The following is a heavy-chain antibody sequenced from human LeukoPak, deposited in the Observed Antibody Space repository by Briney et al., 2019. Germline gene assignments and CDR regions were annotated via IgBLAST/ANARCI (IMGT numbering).Heavy chain of an antibody. CDR2: INPNSGGT. CDR3: ARARIAVAGTLDYFDY. CDR1: GYTFTGYY. J-gene: IGHJ4*02. V-gene: IGHV1-2*02. D-gene: IGHD6-19*01. Sequence: ASVKVSCTASGYTFTGYYMHWVRQAPGQGLEWMGWINPNSGGTNYAQKLQGRVTMTTDTSTSTAYMELRSLRSDDTAVYYCARARIAVAGTLDYFDYWGQGTLVTVSS.